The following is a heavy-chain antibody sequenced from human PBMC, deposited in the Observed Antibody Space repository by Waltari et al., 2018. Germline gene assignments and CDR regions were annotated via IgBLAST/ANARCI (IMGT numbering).Heavy chain of an antibody. Sequence: DVQLVESGGGLVHPGGSLRLSCAASGFTVSTTHMSWVRQAPGKGLEWGSIIYPAGSTYNAGSVVGRFTISRDVSQNTLHLQMNNLRPEDTAVYYCSRARDEDTAMVFFDHWGQGTLVSVSS. CDR2: IYPAGST. D-gene: IGHD5-18*01. CDR1: GFTVSTTH. J-gene: IGHJ4*02. V-gene: IGHV3-66*02. CDR3: SRARDEDTAMVFFDH.